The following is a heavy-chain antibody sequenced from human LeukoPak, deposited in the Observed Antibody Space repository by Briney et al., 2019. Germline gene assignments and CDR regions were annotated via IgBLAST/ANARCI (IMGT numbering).Heavy chain of an antibody. CDR3: ARDVRVTVGIDAFDI. CDR2: IIPIFGTA. V-gene: IGHV1-69*05. Sequence: SVKVSCKVSGGTFSSYAISWVRQAPGQGLEWMGGIIPIFGTANYAQKFQGRVTITTDESTSTAYMELSSLRSEDTAVYYCARDVRVTVGIDAFDIWGQGTMVTVSS. CDR1: GGTFSSYA. D-gene: IGHD3-10*02. J-gene: IGHJ3*02.